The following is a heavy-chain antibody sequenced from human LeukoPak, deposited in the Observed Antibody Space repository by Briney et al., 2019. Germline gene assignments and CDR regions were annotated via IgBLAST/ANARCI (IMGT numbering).Heavy chain of an antibody. D-gene: IGHD2-15*01. CDR3: AAGPILVFFGRV. CDR1: GSTFESST. Sequence: GASVKVSCKASGSTFESSTIQWVRQSRGRRLEWIGWIAVGGGNTDYAQNFQDRVTITRDLSTSTAYMELSSLTSDDTAVYYWAAGPILVFFGRVWGQGTTVSVSS. CDR2: IAVGGGNT. V-gene: IGHV1-58*02. J-gene: IGHJ6*02.